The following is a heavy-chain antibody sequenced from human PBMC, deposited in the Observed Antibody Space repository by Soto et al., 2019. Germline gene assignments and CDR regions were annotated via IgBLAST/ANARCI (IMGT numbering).Heavy chain of an antibody. CDR3: ARVTTTLGYHFDF. Sequence: GGTLKPSCAASGFTFSSYAIHWARQAPGKGLEWVAVISYDGNDKNYADSVKGRFTISRDNSKNTLYLQMNSLRAEDTAVYYCARVTTTLGYHFDFWGQGTPVTVS. J-gene: IGHJ5*01. D-gene: IGHD4-4*01. CDR2: ISYDGNDK. CDR1: GFTFSSYA. V-gene: IGHV3-30-3*01.